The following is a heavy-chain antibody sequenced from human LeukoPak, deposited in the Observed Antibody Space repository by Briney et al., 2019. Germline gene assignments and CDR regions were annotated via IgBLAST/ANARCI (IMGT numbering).Heavy chain of an antibody. J-gene: IGHJ4*02. Sequence: PGGSLRLSCAASGFTFSSYEMNWVRQAPGKGLEWVSYISSSGSTIYYADSVKGRFTISRDNAKNSLYLQMNSLRAEDTAVYYCARSGYCSSTSCYGSEYFDYWGQGTLVTVSS. V-gene: IGHV3-48*03. CDR3: ARSGYCSSTSCYGSEYFDY. D-gene: IGHD2-2*01. CDR1: GFTFSSYE. CDR2: ISSSGSTI.